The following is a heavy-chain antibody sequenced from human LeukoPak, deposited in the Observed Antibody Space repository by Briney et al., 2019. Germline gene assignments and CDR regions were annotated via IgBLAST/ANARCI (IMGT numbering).Heavy chain of an antibody. D-gene: IGHD2-15*01. V-gene: IGHV1-2*02. CDR3: ARDLIGYCSGASCPH. Sequence: ASVKVSCKASGYTFTGYYTHWVRQAPGQGLEWMGWINPNSGGTNYAQKFQGRVTMTRDTSISTAYMELSRLRSDDTAVFYCARDLIGYCSGASCPHWGQGTLVTVSS. J-gene: IGHJ4*02. CDR2: INPNSGGT. CDR1: GYTFTGYY.